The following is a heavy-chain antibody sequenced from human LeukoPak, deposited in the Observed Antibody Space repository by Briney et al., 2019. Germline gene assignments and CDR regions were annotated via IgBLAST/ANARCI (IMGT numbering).Heavy chain of an antibody. CDR2: INPNSGGT. J-gene: IGHJ3*02. CDR3: ARDSSGYDFNAFDI. D-gene: IGHD5-12*01. Sequence: GASVKVSCKASGYTFTGYYMHWVRQAPGQGLEWMGWINPNSGGTNYAQKFQGRVTMTRDTSISTAYMELSRLRSEDTAVYYCARDSSGYDFNAFDIWGQGTMVTVSS. CDR1: GYTFTGYY. V-gene: IGHV1-2*02.